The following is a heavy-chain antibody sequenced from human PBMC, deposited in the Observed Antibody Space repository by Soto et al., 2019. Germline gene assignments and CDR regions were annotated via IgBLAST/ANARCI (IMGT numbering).Heavy chain of an antibody. CDR2: IYYSGST. J-gene: IGHJ6*03. V-gene: IGHV4-59*01. CDR3: ARVRYYYYMDV. CDR1: GGSISSYY. Sequence: SETLSLTCTVSGGSISSYYWSWIRQPPGKGLEWIGYIYYSGSTNYNPSLKSRVTISVDTSKNQFSLKLSPVTAADTAVYYCARVRYYYYMDVWGKGTTVTVSS.